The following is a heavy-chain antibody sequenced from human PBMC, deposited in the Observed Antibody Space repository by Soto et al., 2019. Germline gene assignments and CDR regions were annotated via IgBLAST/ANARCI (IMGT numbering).Heavy chain of an antibody. CDR1: GFTFSYYW. CDR2: IHSDGSST. J-gene: IGHJ3*01. V-gene: IGHV3-74*01. CDR3: ARGGKGAFDL. D-gene: IGHD2-15*01. Sequence: EVQLVESEGGLVQPGGSLRLSCAASGFTFSYYWMHWVRQAPGQGLVWVSRIHSDGSSTTYADSVKGRFINSRDNAKNTLYLQMNSLRAEDTAVYYCARGGKGAFDLWGQGTMVTVSS.